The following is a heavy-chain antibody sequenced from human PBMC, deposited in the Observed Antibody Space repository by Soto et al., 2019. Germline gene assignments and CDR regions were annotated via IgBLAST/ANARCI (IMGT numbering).Heavy chain of an antibody. J-gene: IGHJ4*02. Sequence: QVQLQESGPGLVKPSETLSLTCTVSGGSVSSEGYYWSWMRQPPGKGLEWIGYIYYSGITDYNPSLRSRATISVQKSKNQFSLRLNSVTAADTAVYYCAMSPPREQLLNHWGQGTLVTVSS. D-gene: IGHD1-26*01. CDR2: IYYSGIT. CDR3: AMSPPREQLLNH. CDR1: GGSVSSEGYY. V-gene: IGHV4-61*08.